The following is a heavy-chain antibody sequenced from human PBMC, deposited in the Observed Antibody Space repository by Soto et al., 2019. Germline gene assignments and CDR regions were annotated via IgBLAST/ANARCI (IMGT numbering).Heavy chain of an antibody. J-gene: IGHJ5*02. V-gene: IGHV3-21*01. CDR1: GFTFSSYS. CDR3: ARDREVWVRGPPDGFDP. CDR2: ISSSSSYI. Sequence: PGGSLRLSCAASGFTFSSYSMNWVRQAPGKGLEWVSSISSSSSYIYYADSVKGRFTISRDNAKNSLYLQMNSLRAEDTAVYYCARDREVWVRGPPDGFDPWGQGTLVTVSS. D-gene: IGHD3-10*01.